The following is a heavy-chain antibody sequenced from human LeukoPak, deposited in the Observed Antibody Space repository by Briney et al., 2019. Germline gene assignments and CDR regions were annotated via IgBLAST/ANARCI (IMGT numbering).Heavy chain of an antibody. Sequence: SETLSLTCTVSGGSISSYYWSWIPQPPGKGLEWIGYIYYTGSTNYNPSLESRVTISVDRSKNQFSLKLSSVTAADTAVYYCARDRRTSSTPYDAFDIWGQGTLVTVSS. D-gene: IGHD6-13*01. J-gene: IGHJ3*02. CDR3: ARDRRTSSTPYDAFDI. CDR2: IYYTGST. CDR1: GGSISSYY. V-gene: IGHV4-59*01.